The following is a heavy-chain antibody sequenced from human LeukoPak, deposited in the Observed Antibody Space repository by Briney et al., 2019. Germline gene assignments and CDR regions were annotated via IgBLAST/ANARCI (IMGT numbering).Heavy chain of an antibody. CDR3: GTLLSNGPFDY. CDR2: IYPNSGAT. CDR1: GYTFTGYY. V-gene: IGHV1-2*02. J-gene: IGHJ4*02. Sequence: ASVKVSCKASGYTFTGYYMHWVRQAPGQGLEWMGWIYPNSGATKYAQKFQGRVTMTRDTSISTAYMELGRLRSDDTAVYYCGTLLSNGPFDYWGQGSLVTVSS.